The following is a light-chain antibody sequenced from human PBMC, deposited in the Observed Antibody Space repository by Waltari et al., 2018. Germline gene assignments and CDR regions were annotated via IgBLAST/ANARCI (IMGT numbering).Light chain of an antibody. V-gene: IGLV1-36*01. Sequence: QSVLTQPPSVSEAPRQRVTISCSGSRSNIGTNAVNWYQQVPGKAPKLLIYYDDLLPSGVSDRFSASKSGTSASLAISGLQSEDEAYYYCATWDDILNAYFFGPGTKVTVL. CDR2: YDD. CDR1: RSNIGTNA. CDR3: ATWDDILNAYF. J-gene: IGLJ1*01.